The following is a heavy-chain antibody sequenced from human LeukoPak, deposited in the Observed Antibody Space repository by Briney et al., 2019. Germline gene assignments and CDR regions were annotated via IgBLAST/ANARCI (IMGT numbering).Heavy chain of an antibody. CDR2: IYYSGST. CDR1: GGSISSSNW. CDR3: ARVYLELLPYYFDY. D-gene: IGHD1-7*01. Sequence: PSETLSLTCAVSGGSISSSNWWSWVRQPPGKGLEWIGYIYYSGSTYYNPSLKSRVTISVDTSKNQFSLRLSSVTAADTAVYYCARVYLELLPYYFDYWGQGTLVTVSS. V-gene: IGHV4-30-4*01. J-gene: IGHJ4*02.